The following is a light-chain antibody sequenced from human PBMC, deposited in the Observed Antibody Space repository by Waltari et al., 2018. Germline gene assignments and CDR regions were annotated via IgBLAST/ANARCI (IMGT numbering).Light chain of an antibody. CDR3: QAYDENNPWV. Sequence: KFVLTQPPPVSESPGKTIPISCPPTTGSIPRAHVPWYQQRPGSAPSTVIYEDNRRPSGVSDRFSGSIDSSSNSASLTISGLKTEDEADYFCQAYDENNPWVIGGGTRLTVL. J-gene: IGLJ3*02. V-gene: IGLV6-57*03. CDR2: EDN. CDR1: TGSIPRAH.